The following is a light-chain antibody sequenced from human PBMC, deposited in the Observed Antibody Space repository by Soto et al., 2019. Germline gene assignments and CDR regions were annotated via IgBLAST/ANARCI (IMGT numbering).Light chain of an antibody. V-gene: IGLV1-51*01. J-gene: IGLJ7*01. CDR3: GTWDNNLSAWV. CDR2: DSN. Sequence: QSVLTQPPSVSAAPRQTVTISCSGASSNIGSNSVSWYQHVPGTAPRYVIYDSNKRPSGIPERFSASKSGTSATLDITGLQTGDEADYYCGTWDNNLSAWVFGGGTQLTVL. CDR1: SSNIGSNS.